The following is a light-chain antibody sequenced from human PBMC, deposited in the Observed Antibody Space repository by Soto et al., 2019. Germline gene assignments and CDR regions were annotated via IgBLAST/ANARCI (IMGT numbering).Light chain of an antibody. CDR1: SSDVGTYSY. Sequence: QSALTQPASVSGSPGQSITISCTGTSSDVGTYSYVSWYQQHPGKAPKLMIYDVSSRPSGVSNRFSGSKSGNTASLSISGLLADDEADYYCSSYTRNNDVIFGGGTKVTVL. CDR3: SSYTRNNDVI. CDR2: DVS. J-gene: IGLJ2*01. V-gene: IGLV2-14*01.